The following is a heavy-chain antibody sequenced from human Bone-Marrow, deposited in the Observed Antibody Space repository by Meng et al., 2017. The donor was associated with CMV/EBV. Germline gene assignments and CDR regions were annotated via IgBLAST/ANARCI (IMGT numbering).Heavy chain of an antibody. CDR3: ARGRMTAASLAY. CDR2: INSDGSST. V-gene: IGHV3-74*01. J-gene: IGHJ4*02. CDR1: GFTFSSYW. Sequence: ETLSLTCAASGFTFSSYWMHWVRQAPGKGLVWVSRINSDGSSTSYADSVKGRFTISRDNAKNSLYLQMNSLRAEDTAVYYCARGRMTAASLAYWGQGTLVTVSS. D-gene: IGHD6-13*01.